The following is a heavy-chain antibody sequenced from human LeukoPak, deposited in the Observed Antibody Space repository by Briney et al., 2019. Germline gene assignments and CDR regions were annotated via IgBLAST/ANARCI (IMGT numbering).Heavy chain of an antibody. CDR3: ARVVGDYGDEYFQH. Sequence: WASVKVSCKASGGTFSSYAISWVRQAPGQGLEWMGRIIPILGVANYAQKFQGRVTITADKSTSTAYMELSSLRSEDTAVYYCARVVGDYGDEYFQHWGQGTLVTVSS. CDR1: GGTFSSYA. V-gene: IGHV1-69*04. D-gene: IGHD4-17*01. CDR2: IIPILGVA. J-gene: IGHJ1*01.